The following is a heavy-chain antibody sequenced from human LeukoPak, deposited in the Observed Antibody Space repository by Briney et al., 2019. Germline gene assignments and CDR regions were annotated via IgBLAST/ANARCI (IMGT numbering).Heavy chain of an antibody. D-gene: IGHD3-22*01. V-gene: IGHV4-34*01. J-gene: IGHJ4*02. Sequence: PSETLSLTCAVYGGSFSGYYWSWIRQPPGKGLEWIGEINHSGSTNYNPSLKSRVTISVDTSKNQFSLKLSSVTAADTAVYYCARVAAYGYDSSGYLKPYPPSRPYYFDYWGQGTLVTVSS. CDR3: ARVAAYGYDSSGYLKPYPPSRPYYFDY. CDR1: GGSFSGYY. CDR2: INHSGST.